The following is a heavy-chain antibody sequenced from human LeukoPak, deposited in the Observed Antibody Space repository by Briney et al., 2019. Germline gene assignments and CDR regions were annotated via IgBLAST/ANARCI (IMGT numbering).Heavy chain of an antibody. Sequence: GGSLRLSCAASGFTFSSYVMHWVRQAPGKGLEWVAFIRYDGSNKYYADSVKGRFTISRDNSKNTLYLQMNSLRAEGTAVYYCAKVTAGTGAQYYYYYMDVWGKGTTVTVSS. CDR3: AKVTAGTGAQYYYYYMDV. CDR1: GFTFSSYV. V-gene: IGHV3-30*02. CDR2: IRYDGSNK. D-gene: IGHD6-13*01. J-gene: IGHJ6*03.